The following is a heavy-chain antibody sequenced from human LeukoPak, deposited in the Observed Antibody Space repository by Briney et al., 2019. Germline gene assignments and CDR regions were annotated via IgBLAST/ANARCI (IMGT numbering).Heavy chain of an antibody. CDR2: IYYSGST. V-gene: IGHV4-59*01. J-gene: IGHJ4*02. CDR1: GGSISSYY. Sequence: PSETLSLTCHVSGGSISSYYWSLIRQPPGKGLEWIGYIYYSGSTNYNPSLKSRVTISVDTSKNQFSLKLSSVTAADTAVYYCARGRDGDRRFDYWGQGTLVTVSS. D-gene: IGHD4-17*01. CDR3: ARGRDGDRRFDY.